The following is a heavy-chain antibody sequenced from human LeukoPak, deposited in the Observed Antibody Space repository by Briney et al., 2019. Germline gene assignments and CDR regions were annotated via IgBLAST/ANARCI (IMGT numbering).Heavy chain of an antibody. CDR1: GFTFSSNA. J-gene: IGHJ6*02. CDR3: ARDYYDSSGYYYYYYAMDV. D-gene: IGHD3-22*01. CDR2: ISYDGSNK. V-gene: IGHV3-30-3*01. Sequence: GGSLRLSCAASGFTFSSNAMHWVRQAPGKGLEWVAVISYDGSNKYYADSVKGRFTISRDNSKNTLYLQMNSLRAEDTAVYYCARDYYDSSGYYYYYYAMDVWGQGTTVTVSS.